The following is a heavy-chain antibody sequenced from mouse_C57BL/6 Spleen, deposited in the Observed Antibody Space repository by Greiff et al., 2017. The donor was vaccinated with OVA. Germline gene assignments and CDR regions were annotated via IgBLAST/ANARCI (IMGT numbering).Heavy chain of an antibody. D-gene: IGHD1-1*01. CDR3: ARGRNGSSYAMDY. V-gene: IGHV5-17*01. Sequence: EVHLVESGGGLVKPGGSLKLSCAASGFTFSDYGMHWVRQAPEKGLEWVAYISSGSSTIYYADTVKGRFTISSDNAKNTLFLQMTSLRSEDTAMYYCARGRNGSSYAMDYWGQGTSVTVSA. CDR1: GFTFSDYG. CDR2: ISSGSSTI. J-gene: IGHJ4*01.